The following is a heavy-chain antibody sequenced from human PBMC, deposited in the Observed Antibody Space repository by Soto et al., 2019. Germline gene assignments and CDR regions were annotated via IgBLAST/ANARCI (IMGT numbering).Heavy chain of an antibody. Sequence: ASVKVSCKASGGTFSSYAIRRERQAPGQGLEWMGGIIPIFGIANYAQKLQGRVTIIADKSTSTAYMELSSLRSEDTAVYYCSRILPSSSSYFDYWGQGTVITVSS. J-gene: IGHJ4*02. CDR3: SRILPSSSSYFDY. CDR2: IIPIFGIA. CDR1: GGTFSSYA. D-gene: IGHD6-6*01. V-gene: IGHV1-69*10.